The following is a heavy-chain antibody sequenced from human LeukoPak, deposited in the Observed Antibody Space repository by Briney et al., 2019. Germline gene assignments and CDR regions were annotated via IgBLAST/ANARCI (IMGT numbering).Heavy chain of an antibody. V-gene: IGHV4-39*07. CDR1: GGSISSSSYY. D-gene: IGHD1-26*01. Sequence: SETLSLTCTVSGGSISSSSYYWGWIRQPPGKGLEWIGSIYYSGSTYYNPSLKSRVTISVDTSKNQFSLKLSSVTAADTAVYYCARGEVGATPYFDYWGQGTLVTVSS. J-gene: IGHJ4*02. CDR2: IYYSGST. CDR3: ARGEVGATPYFDY.